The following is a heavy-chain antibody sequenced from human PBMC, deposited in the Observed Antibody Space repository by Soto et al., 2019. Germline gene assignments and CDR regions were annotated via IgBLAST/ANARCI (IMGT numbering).Heavy chain of an antibody. V-gene: IGHV1-18*01. J-gene: IGHJ4*02. Sequence: GESLKISCKGSGYSFTSYGISWVRQAPGQGLEWMGWISAYNGNTKYAQKLQGRVTMTTDTSTSTAYMEPRSLRSDDTAVYYCARDLGQQLFDYWGQGTLVTVSS. CDR2: ISAYNGNT. CDR3: ARDLGQQLFDY. CDR1: GYSFTSYG. D-gene: IGHD6-13*01.